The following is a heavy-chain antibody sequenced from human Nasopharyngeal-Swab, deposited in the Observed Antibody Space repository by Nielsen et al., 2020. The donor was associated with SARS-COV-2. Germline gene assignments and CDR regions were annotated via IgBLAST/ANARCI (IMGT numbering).Heavy chain of an antibody. Sequence: SETLSLTCTVPGGSISGYYWSWIRQPPGKGLEWIGHIFYSGRTTYNPSLRSRVTISVDTSKNQFSLRLSSVTAADTAVYFCARRGNSYGGNWFDSWGLGSLVVVSS. CDR1: GGSISGYY. CDR2: IFYSGRT. V-gene: IGHV4-59*01. J-gene: IGHJ5*01. CDR3: ARRGNSYGGNWFDS. D-gene: IGHD2/OR15-2a*01.